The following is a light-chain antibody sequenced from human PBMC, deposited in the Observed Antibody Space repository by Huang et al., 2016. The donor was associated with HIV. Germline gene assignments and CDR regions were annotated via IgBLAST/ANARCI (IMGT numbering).Light chain of an antibody. V-gene: IGKV1-39*01. CDR3: QQSYFTPLT. J-gene: IGKJ4*01. CDR2: GAS. CDR1: LTITTY. Sequence: DIQMTQSPSSLSASVGDRVTITCRASLTITTYLCCYQQKPGKAPKLLNYGASSLHSGVPSRFSGSGSGTDFTLTISSLQPEDFATYYCQQSYFTPLTFGGGTRLEIK.